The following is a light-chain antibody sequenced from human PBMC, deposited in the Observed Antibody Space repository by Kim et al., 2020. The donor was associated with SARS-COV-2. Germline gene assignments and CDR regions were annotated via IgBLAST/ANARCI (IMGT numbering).Light chain of an antibody. Sequence: ASVGDRVTMTCRASQGASTYLAWYQQKPAKAPKLLIYAASTLQSGVPSRFSGSGSGTHFTLTISSLQAEDFATYYCQQLNSLPLTFGGGTKVDIK. CDR3: QQLNSLPLT. V-gene: IGKV1-9*01. CDR2: AAS. CDR1: QGASTY. J-gene: IGKJ4*01.